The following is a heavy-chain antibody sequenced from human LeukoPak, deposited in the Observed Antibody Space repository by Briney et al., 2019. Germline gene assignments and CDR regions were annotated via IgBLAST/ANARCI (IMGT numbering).Heavy chain of an antibody. V-gene: IGHV1-18*01. D-gene: IGHD2-2*01. Sequence: ASVKVSCKASGYTFTSYGISWVRQAPGQGLEWMGWISAYNGNTNYAQKLQGRVTTTTDTSTSTAYMELRSLRSDDTAVYYCARGRLSHCSSTSCYLGPAVWWGQGTLVTVSS. CDR3: ARGRLSHCSSTSCYLGPAVW. J-gene: IGHJ4*02. CDR2: ISAYNGNT. CDR1: GYTFTSYG.